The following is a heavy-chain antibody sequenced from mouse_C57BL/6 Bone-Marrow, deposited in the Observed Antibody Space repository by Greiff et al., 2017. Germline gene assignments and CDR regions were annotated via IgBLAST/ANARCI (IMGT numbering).Heavy chain of an antibody. Sequence: QSCKASGYTFTSYWMQWVKQRPGQGLEWIGEIDPSDSYTNYNQKFKGKATLTVDTSSSTAYMQLSSLTSEDSAVYYCARGWRPWFAYWGQGTLVTVSA. D-gene: IGHD2-3*01. CDR2: IDPSDSYT. J-gene: IGHJ3*01. CDR1: GYTFTSYW. CDR3: ARGWRPWFAY. V-gene: IGHV1-50*01.